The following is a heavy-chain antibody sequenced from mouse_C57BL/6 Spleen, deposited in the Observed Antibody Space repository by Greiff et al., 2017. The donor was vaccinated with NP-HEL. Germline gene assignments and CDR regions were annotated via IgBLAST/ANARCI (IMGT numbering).Heavy chain of an antibody. Sequence: QVQLQQSGPELVKPGASVKISCKASGYTFTDYYINWVKQRPGQGLEWIGWIYPGSGNTKYNEKFKGKATLTVDTSSSTAYMQLSSLTSEDSAVYFCARENYYGSSLDWYFDVWGTGTTVTVSS. D-gene: IGHD1-1*01. CDR3: ARENYYGSSLDWYFDV. J-gene: IGHJ1*03. CDR2: IYPGSGNT. CDR1: GYTFTDYY. V-gene: IGHV1-84*01.